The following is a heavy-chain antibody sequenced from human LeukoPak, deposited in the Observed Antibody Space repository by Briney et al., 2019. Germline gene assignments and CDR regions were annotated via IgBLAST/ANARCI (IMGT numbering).Heavy chain of an antibody. CDR2: ISSSSSYI. Sequence: GGSLRLSCAASGFTFSSYSMNWVRQAPGKGLEWVPSISSSSSYIYYADSVKGRFTISRDNAKNSLYLQMNSLGAEDTAVYYCAREAYGSGSYYNARWFDPWGQGTLVTVSS. V-gene: IGHV3-21*01. CDR3: AREAYGSGSYYNARWFDP. CDR1: GFTFSSYS. D-gene: IGHD3-10*01. J-gene: IGHJ5*02.